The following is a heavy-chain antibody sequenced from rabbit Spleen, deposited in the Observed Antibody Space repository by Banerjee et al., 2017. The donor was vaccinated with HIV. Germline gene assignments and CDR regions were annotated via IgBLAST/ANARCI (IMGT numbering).Heavy chain of an antibody. V-gene: IGHV1S45*01. Sequence: QEQLVESGGGLVQPEGSLTLTCTASGFSFSSMHDMCWVRQAPGKGLEWIACIYGGSSDATWYASWAKGRFTISKTSSTTVTLQMTSLTAADTATYFCARDGYGGSGYVFFDLWGPGTLVTVS. CDR3: ARDGYGGSGYVFFDL. CDR2: IYGGSSDAT. J-gene: IGHJ4*01. D-gene: IGHD8-1*01. CDR1: GFSFSSMHD.